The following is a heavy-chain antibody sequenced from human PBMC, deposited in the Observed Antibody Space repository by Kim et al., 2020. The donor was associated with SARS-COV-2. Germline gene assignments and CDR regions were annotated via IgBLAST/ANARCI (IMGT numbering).Heavy chain of an antibody. Sequence: GGSLRLSCAASGFTFSSYGMHWVRQAPGKGLEWVAVISYDGSNKYYADSVKGRFTISRDNSKNTLYLQMNSLRAEDTAVYYCAKDPSELRAFDYWGQGTLVTVSS. CDR3: AKDPSELRAFDY. CDR2: ISYDGSNK. D-gene: IGHD1-26*01. J-gene: IGHJ4*02. V-gene: IGHV3-30*18. CDR1: GFTFSSYG.